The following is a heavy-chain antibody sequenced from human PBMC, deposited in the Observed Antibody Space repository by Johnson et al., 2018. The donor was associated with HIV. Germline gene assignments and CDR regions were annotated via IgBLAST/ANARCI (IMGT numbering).Heavy chain of an antibody. CDR1: GVTFSSYG. J-gene: IGHJ3*02. V-gene: IGHV3-30*02. CDR3: ASEGVVGVKDGLI. CDR2: IRYDGSNK. D-gene: IGHD1-26*01. Sequence: QVQLVESGGGVGQPGGSLRLPCAASGVTFSSYGMNGVRRAQGRGLEWVAFIRYDGSNKYYADSVKGRFTISRDNSKDPVSLQMNSLRAEATAVDYCASEGVVGVKDGLIWGQGTIVPVSS.